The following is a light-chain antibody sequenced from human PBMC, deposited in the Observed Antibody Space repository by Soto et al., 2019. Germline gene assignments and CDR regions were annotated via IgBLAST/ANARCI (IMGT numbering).Light chain of an antibody. Sequence: DIQMTQSPSTLSASVGDRVTITCRASQSISSWLAWYQQKPGKAPKLLIYDASSLESGVPSRFSGSGSGTEFTLTISSLQPDDFTTYYCQQMYTFGQGTKREIK. V-gene: IGKV1-5*01. CDR3: QQMYT. J-gene: IGKJ2*01. CDR1: QSISSW. CDR2: DAS.